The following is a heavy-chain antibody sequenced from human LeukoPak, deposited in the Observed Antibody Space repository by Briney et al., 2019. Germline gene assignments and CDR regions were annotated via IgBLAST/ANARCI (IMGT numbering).Heavy chain of an antibody. V-gene: IGHV3-30*03. CDR3: ARTAAPYYDILTGYRNWFDP. CDR1: GFTFSSYG. CDR2: ISYDGSNK. D-gene: IGHD3-9*01. J-gene: IGHJ5*02. Sequence: QSGGSLRLSCAASGFTFSSYGMHWVRQAPDKGLEWVAVISYDGSNKYYADSVKGRFTISRDNSKNTLYLQMNSLRAEDTAVYYCARTAAPYYDILTGYRNWFDPWGQGTLVTVSS.